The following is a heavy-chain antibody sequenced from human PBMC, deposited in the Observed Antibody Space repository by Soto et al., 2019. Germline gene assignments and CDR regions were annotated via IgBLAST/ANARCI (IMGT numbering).Heavy chain of an antibody. CDR3: ARDVYYYDSRAYWAY. J-gene: IGHJ4*02. CDR2: IWYDRSNI. D-gene: IGHD3-22*01. Sequence: QAGGSLRLSCAASGFTFSSYGMHWVRQAPGKGLEWVSVIWYDRSNIYYADSVKGRFTISRDNAKNSLYLQMNSLRAEDTAVYYCARDVYYYDSRAYWAYWGQGTLVTVSS. V-gene: IGHV3-33*01. CDR1: GFTFSSYG.